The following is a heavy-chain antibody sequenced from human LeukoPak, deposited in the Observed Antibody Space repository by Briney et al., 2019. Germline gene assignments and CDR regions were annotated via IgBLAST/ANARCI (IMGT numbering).Heavy chain of an antibody. V-gene: IGHV3-23*01. Sequence: GGSPRLSCAASGFTFSSYAMSWVRQAPGKGLEWVSAISGSGGSTYYADSVKGRFTISRDNSKNTLYLQMNSLRAEDTAVYYCAKLPYDSTLFDYWGQGTLVTVSS. CDR1: GFTFSSYA. J-gene: IGHJ4*02. CDR3: AKLPYDSTLFDY. D-gene: IGHD3-22*01. CDR2: ISGSGGST.